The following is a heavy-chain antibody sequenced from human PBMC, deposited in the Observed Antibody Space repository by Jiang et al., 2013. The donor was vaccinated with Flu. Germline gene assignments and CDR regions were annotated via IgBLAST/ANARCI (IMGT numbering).Heavy chain of an antibody. J-gene: IGHJ5*02. CDR2: STLAMVNT. Sequence: FTSYAMHWVRQAPGKGLSGWDGSTLAMVNTKYSQKFQGRVTITRDTSASTAYMELSSLRSEDTAVYYCARGSFYCSGGSCFRPFDPWGQGTLVTVSS. D-gene: IGHD2-15*01. CDR3: ARGSFYCSGGSCFRPFDP. V-gene: IGHV1-3*01. CDR1: FTSYA.